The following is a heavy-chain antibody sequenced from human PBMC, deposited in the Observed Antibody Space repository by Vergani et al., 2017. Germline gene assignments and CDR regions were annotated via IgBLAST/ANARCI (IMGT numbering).Heavy chain of an antibody. Sequence: EVQLLESGGGLVQPGGSLRLSCAASGFTFSSYAMSWVRQAPGKGLEWVSAISGSGGSTYYADSVKGRFTISRDNSKNTLYLQMNSLRAEDTAVYYCARDHYGSGSYFSWGQGTLVTVSS. CDR2: ISGSGGST. J-gene: IGHJ5*02. CDR1: GFTFSSYA. D-gene: IGHD3-10*01. CDR3: ARDHYGSGSYFS. V-gene: IGHV3-23*01.